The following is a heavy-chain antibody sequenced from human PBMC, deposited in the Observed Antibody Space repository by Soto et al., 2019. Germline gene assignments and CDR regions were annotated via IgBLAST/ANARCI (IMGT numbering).Heavy chain of an antibody. CDR1: GYTFNIYA. J-gene: IGHJ3*02. V-gene: IGHV1-3*01. Sequence: QVRLEQSGADVKTPGASVKVSCQASGYTFNIYAIHWVRQAPGQRPEWRGWMNAGNGNTEYSPKFHGRVTMTRDRYAREAYMELSGLTSEDTAVYYCARDCTYCGGDTGREAFDIWGQGTMVTVS. CDR3: ARDCTYCGGDTGREAFDI. CDR2: MNAGNGNT. D-gene: IGHD2-21*01.